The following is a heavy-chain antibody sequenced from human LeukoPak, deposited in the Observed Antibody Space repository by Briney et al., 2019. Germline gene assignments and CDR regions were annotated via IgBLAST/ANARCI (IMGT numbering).Heavy chain of an antibody. D-gene: IGHD3-10*01. Sequence: SGGSLRLSCAASGFTFSSYAMSCVLQAPGKGLEWLSAISGSGGSTYYADSVKGRFTISRDNSKNTLYLQMNSLRAEDTAVYYCAKGVGPHYGSGSYNGQSMDVWGQGTTVTVSS. CDR2: ISGSGGST. J-gene: IGHJ6*02. V-gene: IGHV3-23*01. CDR1: GFTFSSYA. CDR3: AKGVGPHYGSGSYNGQSMDV.